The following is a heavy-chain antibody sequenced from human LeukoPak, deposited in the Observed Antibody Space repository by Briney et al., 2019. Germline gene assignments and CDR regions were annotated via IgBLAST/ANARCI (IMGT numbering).Heavy chain of an antibody. D-gene: IGHD3-16*01. J-gene: IGHJ4*02. CDR2: IKQDGSEK. CDR3: AGGFGFLIES. Sequence: GGSLRLSCAASGFAFSSYYMAWVRQAPGKGLEWVANIKQDGSEKYYVGSVKGRFTISRDNAKNSLYLQLNSLRVKDTAVYFCAGGFGFLIESWGQGTLVTVSS. CDR1: GFAFSSYY. V-gene: IGHV3-7*04.